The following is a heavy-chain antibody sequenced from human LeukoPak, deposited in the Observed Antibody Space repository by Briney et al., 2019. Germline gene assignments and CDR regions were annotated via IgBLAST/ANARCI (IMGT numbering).Heavy chain of an antibody. CDR2: IYTSGST. CDR1: GGSISSGSYY. D-gene: IGHD2-15*01. V-gene: IGHV4-61*02. CDR3: ARDGDSYYYYYYYMDV. J-gene: IGHJ6*03. Sequence: PSETLSLTCTVSGGSISSGSYYWSWIRQPAGKGLEWIGRIYTSGSTNYNPSLKSRVTISVDTSKNQFSLKLSSVTAADTAVYYCARDGDSYYYYYYYMDVWGKGTTVTVSS.